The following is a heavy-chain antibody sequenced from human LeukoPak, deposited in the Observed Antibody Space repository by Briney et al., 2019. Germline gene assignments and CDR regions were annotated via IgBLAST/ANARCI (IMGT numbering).Heavy chain of an antibody. J-gene: IGHJ6*02. D-gene: IGHD1-26*01. V-gene: IGHV4-59*08. CDR2: IYYSGST. Sequence: SETLSLTCTVSGGSISSYYWSWIRQPPGKGLEWIGYIYYSGSTNYNPSLKSRVTISVDTSKDQFSLKLSSVTAADTAVYYCAWSSADYYYYGMDVWGQGTTVTVSS. CDR1: GGSISSYY. CDR3: AWSSADYYYYGMDV.